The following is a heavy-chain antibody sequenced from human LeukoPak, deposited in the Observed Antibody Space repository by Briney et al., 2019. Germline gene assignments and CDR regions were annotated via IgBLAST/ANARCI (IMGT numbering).Heavy chain of an antibody. CDR3: AKDPYSSSWYESLSFDY. J-gene: IGHJ4*02. V-gene: IGHV3-30*18. D-gene: IGHD6-13*01. Sequence: GGSLRLSCAASGFTFSSYGMHWVRQAPGKGLEWVAVISYDGSNKYYADSVKGRFTISRDNAKNSLYLQMNSLRAEDTALYYCAKDPYSSSWYESLSFDYWGQGTLVTVSS. CDR1: GFTFSSYG. CDR2: ISYDGSNK.